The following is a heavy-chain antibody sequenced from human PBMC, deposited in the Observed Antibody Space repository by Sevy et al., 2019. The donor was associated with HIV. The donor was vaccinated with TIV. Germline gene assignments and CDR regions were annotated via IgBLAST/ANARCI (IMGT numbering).Heavy chain of an antibody. Sequence: SDTLSLTCTVSGYSITSGYYWGWVRQPPGKGLEYIATIYHRGSTYYNPSLKSRVTISIDTSKNQFSLKLRSVTAADTAVYYCARWQLSRIVGESSDNFDVWGQGTMVTVSS. CDR1: GYSITSGYY. CDR2: IYHRGST. J-gene: IGHJ3*01. D-gene: IGHD1-26*01. CDR3: ARWQLSRIVGESSDNFDV. V-gene: IGHV4-38-2*02.